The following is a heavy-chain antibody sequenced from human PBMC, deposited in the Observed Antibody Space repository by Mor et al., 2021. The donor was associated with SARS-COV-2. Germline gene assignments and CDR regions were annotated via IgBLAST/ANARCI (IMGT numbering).Heavy chain of an antibody. J-gene: IGHJ3*02. V-gene: IGHV3-66*01. CDR3: AKEFTGAPRAFDI. Sequence: GLEWVSLIHSTGNTNYADSVEGRFTISRDNSQNTLYLQMNSLRAEDTAVYYCAKEFTGAPRAFDIWGQGTMVTVSS. D-gene: IGHD1-26*01. CDR2: IHSTGNT.